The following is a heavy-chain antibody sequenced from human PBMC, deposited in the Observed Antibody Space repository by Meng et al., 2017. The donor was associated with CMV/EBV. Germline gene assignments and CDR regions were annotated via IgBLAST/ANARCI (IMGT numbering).Heavy chain of an antibody. CDR1: GYPLTELS. Sequence: ASVQVSCMVSGYPLTELSMHWVRQAPGKGLEWMGGFDPEDGETIYAQKFQGRVTMTEDTSTDTAYMELSSLRSEDTAVYYCSTVRPAYYYYGMDVWGQGTTVTVSS. D-gene: IGHD2-2*01. V-gene: IGHV1-24*01. J-gene: IGHJ6*02. CDR3: STVRPAYYYYGMDV. CDR2: FDPEDGET.